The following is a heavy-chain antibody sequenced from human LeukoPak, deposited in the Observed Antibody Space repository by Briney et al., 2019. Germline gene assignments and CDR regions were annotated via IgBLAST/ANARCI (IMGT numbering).Heavy chain of an antibody. CDR2: IYHSGST. V-gene: IGHV4-38-2*02. J-gene: IGHJ2*01. CDR1: GYSISSGYY. D-gene: IGHD2-2*01. CDR3: ARITPYIVVVPATWTYFDL. Sequence: SETLSLTSTVSGYSISSGYYWGWIRQPPGKGLEWIGSIYHSGSTYYNPSLKSRVTISVDTSKNQFSLKLSSVTAADTAVYYCARITPYIVVVPATWTYFDLWGRGTLATVSS.